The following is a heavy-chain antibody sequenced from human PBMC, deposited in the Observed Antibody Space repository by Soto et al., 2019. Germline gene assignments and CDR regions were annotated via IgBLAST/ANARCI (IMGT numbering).Heavy chain of an antibody. CDR1: GGSISSGDYY. CDR3: AREKRSGNYDY. CDR2: IYYSGST. J-gene: IGHJ4*02. D-gene: IGHD1-1*01. Sequence: SETLSLTCTVSGGSISSGDYYWSWIRQPPGKGLEWIGYIYYSGSTYYNPSLKSRVTISVDTSKNQFSLKLSSVTAADTAVYYCAREKRSGNYDYWGQGTLVTVSS. V-gene: IGHV4-30-4*01.